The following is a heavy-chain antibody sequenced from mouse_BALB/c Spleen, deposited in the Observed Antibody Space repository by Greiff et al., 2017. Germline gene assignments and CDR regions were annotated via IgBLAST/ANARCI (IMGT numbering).Heavy chain of an antibody. CDR2: ISYSGST. CDR3: ARHERYAMDY. CDR1: GYSITSDYA. J-gene: IGHJ4*01. V-gene: IGHV3-2*02. Sequence: DVKLQESGPGLVKPSQSLSLTCTVTGYSITSDYAWNWIRQFPGNKLEWMGYISYSGSTSYNPSLKSRISITRDTSKNQFFLQLNSVTTEDTATYYCARHERYAMDYWGQGTSVTVSS.